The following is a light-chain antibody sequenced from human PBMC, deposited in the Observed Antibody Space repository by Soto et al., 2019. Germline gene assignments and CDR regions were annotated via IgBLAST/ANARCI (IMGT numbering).Light chain of an antibody. CDR1: QSIGGY. CDR2: AAS. J-gene: IGKJ1*01. CDR3: QRYGSSPRT. V-gene: IGKV1-39*02. Sequence: DIQMTQSPSSLSASVGDRVTITCRASQSIGGYLNWYQQKPGKAPNLLIYAASNLHSGAPSRFSGSGSGTHFTLTINSLQPEDFAVYYCQRYGSSPRTFGQGTKVEIK.